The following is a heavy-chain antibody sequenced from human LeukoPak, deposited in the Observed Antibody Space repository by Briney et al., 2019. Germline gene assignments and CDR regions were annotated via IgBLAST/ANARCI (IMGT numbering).Heavy chain of an antibody. V-gene: IGHV3-21*01. J-gene: IGHJ1*01. CDR3: ARSKVVTAILGFQH. CDR2: ISSSSSYI. D-gene: IGHD2-21*02. Sequence: GGSLRLSCAASGFTFSSYSMNWVRQAPGKGLEWVSSISSSSSYIYYADSVKGRFTISRDNAKNSLYLQMNSLRAEDTAVYHCARSKVVTAILGFQHWGQGTLVTVSS. CDR1: GFTFSSYS.